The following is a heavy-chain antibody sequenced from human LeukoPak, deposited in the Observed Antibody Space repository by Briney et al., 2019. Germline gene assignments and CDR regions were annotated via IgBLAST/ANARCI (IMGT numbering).Heavy chain of an antibody. J-gene: IGHJ4*02. CDR1: GFTFSSYS. CDR2: ISSSSYI. CDR3: AKDLDYYDMCAFDY. D-gene: IGHD3-22*01. Sequence: GGSLRLSCAASGFTFSSYSMNWVRQAPGKGLEWVSSISSSSYIYYADSVKGRFTISRDNAKNSLYLQMNSLRAEDTAVYYCAKDLDYYDMCAFDYWGQGTLVTVSS. V-gene: IGHV3-21*01.